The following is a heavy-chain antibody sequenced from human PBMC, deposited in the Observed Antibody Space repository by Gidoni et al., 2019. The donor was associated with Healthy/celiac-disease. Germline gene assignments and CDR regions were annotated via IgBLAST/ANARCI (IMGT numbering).Heavy chain of an antibody. CDR2: ISYDGSNK. D-gene: IGHD3-22*01. CDR3: AKDLGYYDSSGYTLYYYYYGMDV. CDR1: GFTFSSYG. V-gene: IGHV3-30*18. J-gene: IGHJ6*02. Sequence: QVQLVESGGGVVQPGRSLRLSCAASGFTFSSYGLHLVRQAPGKGLEWVAVISYDGSNKYYADSVKGRFTISRDNSKNTLYLQMNSLRAEDTAVYYCAKDLGYYDSSGYTLYYYYYGMDVWGQGTTVTVSS.